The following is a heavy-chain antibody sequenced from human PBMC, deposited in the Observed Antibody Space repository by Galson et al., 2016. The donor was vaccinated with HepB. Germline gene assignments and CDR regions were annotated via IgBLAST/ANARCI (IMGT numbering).Heavy chain of an antibody. D-gene: IGHD3-22*01. V-gene: IGHV1-18*01. CDR2: NSPYNGNT. Sequence: SVKVSCKASGYTFTNYGISWVRQAPGQGLEWMGWNSPYNGNTNYAQNLQGRVTLTTDIFTNTAYMELRSLRSDDTAVYYCARAWSFDSSGFFATAAFDFWGQGTMVAVSS. CDR1: GYTFTNYG. CDR3: ARAWSFDSSGFFATAAFDF. J-gene: IGHJ3*01.